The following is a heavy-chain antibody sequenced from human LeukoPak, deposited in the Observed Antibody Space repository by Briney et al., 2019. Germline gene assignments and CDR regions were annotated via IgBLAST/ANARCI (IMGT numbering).Heavy chain of an antibody. J-gene: IGHJ3*02. D-gene: IGHD3-22*01. CDR1: GFTFSDYY. V-gene: IGHV3-11*06. CDR3: AKLRSGYYSDAFDI. Sequence: GGSLRLSCAASGFTFSDYYMSWIRQAPGKGLEWVSYISSSSSYTNYADSVKGRFTISRDNSKNTLYLQMNSLRAEDTAVYYCAKLRSGYYSDAFDIWGQGTMVTVSS. CDR2: ISSSSSYT.